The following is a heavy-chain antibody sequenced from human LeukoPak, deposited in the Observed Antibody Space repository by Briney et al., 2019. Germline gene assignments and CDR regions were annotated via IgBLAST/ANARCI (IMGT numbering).Heavy chain of an antibody. D-gene: IGHD2/OR15-2a*01. CDR1: GFTVSSNY. Sequence: PGGSLRLSCAASGFTVSSNYMSWVRQAPGKGLEWVSAISGSGGSTYYADSVKGRFTISRDNSKNTLYLQMNSLRAEDTAVYYCAKTYLLVSGYIGYWGQGTLVTVSS. CDR2: ISGSGGST. V-gene: IGHV3-23*01. CDR3: AKTYLLVSGYIGY. J-gene: IGHJ4*02.